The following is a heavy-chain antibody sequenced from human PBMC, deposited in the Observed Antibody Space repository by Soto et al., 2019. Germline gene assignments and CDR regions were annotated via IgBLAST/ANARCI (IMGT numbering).Heavy chain of an antibody. CDR2: INHSGST. CDR1: GGSFSGYY. CDR3: ARRSAELGPFDP. V-gene: IGHV4-34*01. J-gene: IGHJ5*02. D-gene: IGHD7-27*01. Sequence: QVQLQQWGAGLLKPSETLSLTCAVYGGSFSGYYWSWIRQPPGKGLEWIGEINHSGSTNYNPSLKSRVTRSVDTSKNQFSLKLSSVTAADTAVYSCARRSAELGPFDPWGQGTLVTVSS.